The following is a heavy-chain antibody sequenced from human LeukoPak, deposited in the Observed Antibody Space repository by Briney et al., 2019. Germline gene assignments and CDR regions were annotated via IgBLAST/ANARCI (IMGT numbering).Heavy chain of an antibody. Sequence: ASVKVSCKASGYTFTSYGISWVRQAPGQGLKWMGWISAYNGNTNYAQKIHGRVTMTTDTSTNTAYMELRSLKSDDTAVYYCARLGTDCSGGSCYWGQGTLVTVSS. CDR1: GYTFTSYG. CDR2: ISAYNGNT. V-gene: IGHV1-18*01. CDR3: ARLGTDCSGGSCY. J-gene: IGHJ4*02. D-gene: IGHD2-15*01.